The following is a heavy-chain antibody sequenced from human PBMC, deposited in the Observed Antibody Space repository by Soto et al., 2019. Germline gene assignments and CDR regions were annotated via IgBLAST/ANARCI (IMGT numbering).Heavy chain of an antibody. Sequence: KPGGSLRLSCAASGFTFSNAWMSWVRQAPGKGLEWVGRIKSKTDGGTTDYAAPVKGRFTISRDDSKNTLYLQMNSLKTEDTAVYYCTTSLGYCSGGSCYAGIDYWGQGTLVTVSS. CDR1: GFTFSNAW. V-gene: IGHV3-15*01. J-gene: IGHJ4*02. CDR3: TTSLGYCSGGSCYAGIDY. D-gene: IGHD2-15*01. CDR2: IKSKTDGGTT.